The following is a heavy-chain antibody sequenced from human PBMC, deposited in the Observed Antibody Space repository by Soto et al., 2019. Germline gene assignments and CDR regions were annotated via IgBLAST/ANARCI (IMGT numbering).Heavy chain of an antibody. CDR2: ISSSSSYT. Sequence: GRSLRLSCAASGFTFSDYYMSWIRQAPGKGLEWVSYISSSSSYTNYADSVKGRFTISRDKAKNSMYLQMNSRRAEDTAVYYCARDLDIVATHYYYYGMDVWGQGTTVTVSS. CDR3: ARDLDIVATHYYYYGMDV. J-gene: IGHJ6*02. CDR1: GFTFSDYY. V-gene: IGHV3-11*06. D-gene: IGHD5-12*01.